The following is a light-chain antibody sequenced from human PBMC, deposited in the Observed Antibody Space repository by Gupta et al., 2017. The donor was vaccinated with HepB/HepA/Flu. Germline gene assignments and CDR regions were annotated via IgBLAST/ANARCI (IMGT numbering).Light chain of an antibody. V-gene: IGKV4-1*01. Sequence: DLVMTQSPDSLAVSLGARATINCKSSQSLLYRPKNKYYLAWYQHKLGQPPKLLFYGASTRESVVPDLFSGSGSGTYFSLISSSLQAEYVAMYYCQHYYRPSSFGGGTKVEI. J-gene: IGKJ4*01. CDR3: QHYYRPSS. CDR1: QSLLYRPKNKYY. CDR2: GAS.